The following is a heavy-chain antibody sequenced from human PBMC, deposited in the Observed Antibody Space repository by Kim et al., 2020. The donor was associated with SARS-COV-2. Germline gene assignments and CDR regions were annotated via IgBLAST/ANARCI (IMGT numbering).Heavy chain of an antibody. D-gene: IGHD6-13*01. Sequence: GGSLRLSCAASGFTFSSYGMHWVRQAPGKGLEWVAVISYDGSNKYYADSVKGRFTISRDNSKNTLYLQMNSLRAEDTAVYYCAKVAVAVAAAGTSYYYYYYMDVWGKGTTVTVSS. CDR2: ISYDGSNK. J-gene: IGHJ6*03. V-gene: IGHV3-30*18. CDR1: GFTFSSYG. CDR3: AKVAVAVAAAGTSYYYYYYMDV.